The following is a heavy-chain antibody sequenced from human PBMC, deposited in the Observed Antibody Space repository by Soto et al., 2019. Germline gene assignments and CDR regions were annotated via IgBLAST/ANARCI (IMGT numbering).Heavy chain of an antibody. J-gene: IGHJ4*02. D-gene: IGHD4-17*01. CDR2: ISNDGSKN. Sequence: QVQLVDSGGGVVQPGGSLRLSCAASGFTFSNYGMHWVRQAPGKGLEWVAFISNDGSKNYYADSVRGRFTISRDNSMNTRFLQRNSLRPEDTATYYCAKVPLRPYDFDYWGPGTLVTVSS. V-gene: IGHV3-30*18. CDR1: GFTFSNYG. CDR3: AKVPLRPYDFDY.